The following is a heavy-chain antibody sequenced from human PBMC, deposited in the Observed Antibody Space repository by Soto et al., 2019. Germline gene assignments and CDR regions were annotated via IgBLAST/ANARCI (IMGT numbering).Heavy chain of an antibody. V-gene: IGHV3-7*01. CDR2: IKEDGSNK. D-gene: IGHD6-19*01. CDR3: AKGWWLVLYYFDY. CDR1: GFTFGRSW. Sequence: GGSLRLSCAASGFTFGRSWTGWVRQAPGKGLEWVANIKEDGSNKNYVDSVKGRFTISRDNSKNTLYLQMNSLRAEDTAVYYCAKGWWLVLYYFDYWGQGPLVTVSS. J-gene: IGHJ4*02.